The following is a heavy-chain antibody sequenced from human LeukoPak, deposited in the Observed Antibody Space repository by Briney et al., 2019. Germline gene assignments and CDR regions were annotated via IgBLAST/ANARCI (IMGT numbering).Heavy chain of an antibody. V-gene: IGHV3-9*01. CDR2: ISWNSDSI. CDR3: ARSSRELGGYAPWELMPPFDY. D-gene: IGHD1-7*01. CDR1: GFIFDDYA. Sequence: GGSLRLSCAASGFIFDDYAMHWVRQAPGKGLEWVSGISWNSDSIDYANSVKGRFTISRDNAKNSLYLQMNSLRAEDTAVYYCARSSRELGGYAPWELMPPFDYWGQGTLVTVSS. J-gene: IGHJ4*02.